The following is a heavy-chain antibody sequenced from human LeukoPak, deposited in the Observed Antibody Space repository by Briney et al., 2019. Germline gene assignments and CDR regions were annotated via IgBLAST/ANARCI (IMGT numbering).Heavy chain of an antibody. CDR3: ARGLASGYPPIPFDY. V-gene: IGHV4-34*12. CDR1: GYSISSGYY. Sequence: PSETLSLTCTVSGYSISSGYYWTWIRQPPGKGLEWIGEIIDTGSTKYNSSLKSRVTISVDTSKNQFSLSLDSVTAADTAVYYCARGLASGYPPIPFDYWGQGTLVTVSS. J-gene: IGHJ4*02. CDR2: IIDTGST. D-gene: IGHD3-3*01.